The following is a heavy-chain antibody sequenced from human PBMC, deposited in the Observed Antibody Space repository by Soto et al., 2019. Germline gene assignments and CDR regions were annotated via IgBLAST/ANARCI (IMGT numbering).Heavy chain of an antibody. V-gene: IGHV4-31*03. D-gene: IGHD2-15*01. CDR2: IYYSGST. Sequence: QVQLQESGPGLVKPSQSLSLTCTVSGGSISSGGYYWSWIRQHPGKRLEWIGYIYYSGSTYYNPSLKSRDTIPVDTSKNQFSLTLSSVTAADAAVCYCASFVVVAAGWFDPWGQGSLVTVSS. J-gene: IGHJ5*02. CDR3: ASFVVVAAGWFDP. CDR1: GGSISSGGYY.